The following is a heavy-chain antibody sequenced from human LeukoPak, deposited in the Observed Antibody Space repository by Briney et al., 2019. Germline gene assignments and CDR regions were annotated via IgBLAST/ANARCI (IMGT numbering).Heavy chain of an antibody. CDR3: ARKPRRGEVRGVLAFDI. D-gene: IGHD3-10*01. V-gene: IGHV4-4*07. Sequence: PSETLSLTCTVSGGSISSYYWSWIRQPAGKGLEWIGRIYTSGSTNYNPSLKSRVTMSVDTSKNQFSLKLSSVTAADTAVYYCARKPRRGEVRGVLAFDIWGQGTMVTVSS. CDR2: IYTSGST. J-gene: IGHJ3*02. CDR1: GGSISSYY.